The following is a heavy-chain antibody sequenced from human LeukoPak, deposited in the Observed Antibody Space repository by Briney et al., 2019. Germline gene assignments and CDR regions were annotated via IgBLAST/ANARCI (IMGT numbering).Heavy chain of an antibody. J-gene: IGHJ3*02. D-gene: IGHD3-22*01. CDR3: ARDLYYDSSGPPGAFDI. CDR1: GFTFSSYA. CDR2: ISSNGGST. V-gene: IGHV3-64*01. Sequence: GGSLRLSCAASGFTFSSYAMHWVRQAPGKGLEYVSAISSNGGSTYYANSVKGRFTISRDNSKNTLYLQMGSLRAEDMAVYYCARDLYYDSSGPPGAFDIWGQGTMVTVSS.